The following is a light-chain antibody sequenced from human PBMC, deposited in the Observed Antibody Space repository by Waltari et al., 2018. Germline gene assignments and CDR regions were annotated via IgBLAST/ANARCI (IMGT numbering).Light chain of an antibody. J-gene: IGLJ2*01. Sequence: QSALTQPASVSGSPGQSITISCTGTNSDVGGYVYVSWYQQHPGKAPKRILFDGTHRPSGGSNRFSGSKSDTPASLTISGLQPADEANYYCSSYINDNIPVVFGGGTQLTVL. CDR3: SSYINDNIPVV. V-gene: IGLV2-14*03. CDR1: NSDVGGYVY. CDR2: DGT.